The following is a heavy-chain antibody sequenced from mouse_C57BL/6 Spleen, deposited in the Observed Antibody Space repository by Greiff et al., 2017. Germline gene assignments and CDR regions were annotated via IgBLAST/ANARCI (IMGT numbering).Heavy chain of an antibody. D-gene: IGHD1-2*01. CDR3: AREGRLPGWFAY. J-gene: IGHJ3*01. CDR1: GYTFTSYW. Sequence: QVQLQQPGAELVKPGASVKLSCKASGYTFTSYWMHWVKQRPGQGLEWIGMIHPNSGSTNYNEKFKSKATLTVDKSSSTAYMQLSSLTSEDSAVYYCAREGRLPGWFAYWGQGTLVTVSA. V-gene: IGHV1-64*01. CDR2: IHPNSGST.